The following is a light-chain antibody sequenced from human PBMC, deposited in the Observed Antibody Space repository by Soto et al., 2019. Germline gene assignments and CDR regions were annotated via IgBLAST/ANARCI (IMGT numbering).Light chain of an antibody. J-gene: IGLJ2*01. V-gene: IGLV2-14*01. CDR1: SSDVGGYNY. Sequence: QSVLTQPASVSGSPGQSITISCTGTSSDVGGYNYVSWYQQYPGKAPKLVISDVSNRPTGASNRFSGSKSGNTASLTISGLQAEDEAEYFCSSYRDSSTLVFGGGTKLTVL. CDR2: DVS. CDR3: SSYRDSSTLV.